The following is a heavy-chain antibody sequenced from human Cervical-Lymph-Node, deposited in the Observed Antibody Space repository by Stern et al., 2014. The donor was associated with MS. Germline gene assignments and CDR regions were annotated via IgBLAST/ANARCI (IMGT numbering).Heavy chain of an antibody. CDR3: AREYVEASGVGYLYYGLDV. D-gene: IGHD2-21*02. V-gene: IGHV1-46*01. J-gene: IGHJ6*02. CDR2: INTLGGST. Sequence: QVQLVQSAAEVKKPGASVKVSCKASGYTFINYYMHWVRQAPGHGLEWMGIINTLGGSTDYTQKFQGRLTMTRDTSTTTVSMELSGLRPEDTAVYYCAREYVEASGVGYLYYGLDVWGQGTTVIVSS. CDR1: GYTFINYY.